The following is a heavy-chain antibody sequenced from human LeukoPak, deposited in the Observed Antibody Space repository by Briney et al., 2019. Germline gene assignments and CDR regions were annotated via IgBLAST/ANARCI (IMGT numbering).Heavy chain of an antibody. CDR2: IYYSGST. Sequence: SGTLSLTCTVSGGSIRSSTYYWGWIRRPPGKGLEWIGSIYYSGSTYYNPSLKSRVTVSVDTSKNQFSLNLSSVTAADTAVYYCVRGSTLRHYQYWGQGTLVTVSS. D-gene: IGHD3-16*01. CDR3: VRGSTLRHYQY. V-gene: IGHV4-39*01. J-gene: IGHJ4*02. CDR1: GGSIRSSTYY.